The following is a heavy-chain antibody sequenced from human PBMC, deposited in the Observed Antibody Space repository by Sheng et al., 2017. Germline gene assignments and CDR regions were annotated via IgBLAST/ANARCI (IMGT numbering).Heavy chain of an antibody. CDR2: INHSGST. CDR3: ASARRDISGLLLGLR. D-gene: IGHD3-22*01. J-gene: IGHJ4*02. Sequence: QVQLQQWGAGLLKPSETLSLTCAVYGGSFSGYYWSWIRQPPGKGLEWIGEINHSGSTNYNPSLKSRVTISVDTSKNQFSLKLSSVTAADTAIYYCASARRDISGLLLGLRGGQGTLVTVSS. CDR1: GGSFSGYY. V-gene: IGHV4-34*01.